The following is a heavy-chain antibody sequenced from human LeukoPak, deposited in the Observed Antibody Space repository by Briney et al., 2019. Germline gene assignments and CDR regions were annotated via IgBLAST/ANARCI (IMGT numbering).Heavy chain of an antibody. D-gene: IGHD2-15*01. CDR1: GLSFATYW. V-gene: IGHV3-7*01. Sequence: GGSLRLSCVDSGLSFATYWMSRVRQAPGKRLEWVANINRGGSEKYYVDSVKGRFTISRDNAKNSLYLQMNSLRAEDTAVYYCASEIRYCSGGTCYSDYFDNWGQGTLVTVSS. CDR3: ASEIRYCSGGTCYSDYFDN. J-gene: IGHJ4*02. CDR2: INRGGSEK.